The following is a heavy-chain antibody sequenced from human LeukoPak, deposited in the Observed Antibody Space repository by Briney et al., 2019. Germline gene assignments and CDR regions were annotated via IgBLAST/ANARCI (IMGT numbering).Heavy chain of an antibody. V-gene: IGHV3-53*05. CDR2: VYSGPSGST. CDR1: GLRISDYY. CDR3: AKLRTVPSHDAFDI. J-gene: IGHJ3*02. Sequence: GGSLRLSCEASGLRISDYYMSWVRQAPGKGLEWVSVVYSGPSGSTYYADSVKGRFTISRDNSKNTLYLQMNSLRAEDTAVYYCAKLRTVPSHDAFDIWGQGTMVTVSS. D-gene: IGHD4-17*01.